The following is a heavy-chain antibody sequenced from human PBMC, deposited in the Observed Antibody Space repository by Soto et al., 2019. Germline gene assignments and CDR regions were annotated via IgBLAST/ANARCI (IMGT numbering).Heavy chain of an antibody. J-gene: IGHJ6*02. CDR3: ARIRGYWYGLDV. V-gene: IGHV3-23*01. CDR2: ITGTGGNT. CDR1: GFPLSTYG. Sequence: EVQLLDSGGGLVQPGGSLRLSCAASGFPLSTYGVTWVRQAPGKGLEWVSAITGTGGNTYYVDSVKGRFTSSRDNSKNMLYLQVNSLRVEDTAVYYCARIRGYWYGLDVWGQGTTVTVSS.